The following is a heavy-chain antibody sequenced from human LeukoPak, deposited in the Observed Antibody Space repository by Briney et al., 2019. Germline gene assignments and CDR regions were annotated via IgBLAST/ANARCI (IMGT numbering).Heavy chain of an antibody. J-gene: IGHJ5*02. Sequence: GGSLRLSCAASGFTFSSYAMSWVRQAPGKGLEWVSTISGSGTSTYYADSVKGRFTISRDNSKKTLYLQMNSLRAEDTAVYYCAKGGYCSTTSCPADPWGQGTLVTVSS. D-gene: IGHD2-2*01. V-gene: IGHV3-23*01. CDR1: GFTFSSYA. CDR2: ISGSGTST. CDR3: AKGGYCSTTSCPADP.